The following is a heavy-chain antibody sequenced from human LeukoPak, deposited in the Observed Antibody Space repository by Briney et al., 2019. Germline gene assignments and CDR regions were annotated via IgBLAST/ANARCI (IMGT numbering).Heavy chain of an antibody. V-gene: IGHV3-53*01. CDR2: TYSGGST. Sequence: PGGSLRLSCAASGFAVSSNYMSWVRQAPGKGLEWVSITYSGGSTYHADSVKGRFTISRDNSNNTLYLQMNSLRAEDTAVYYCARNLGNYYYGMDVWGHGTTVTVSS. D-gene: IGHD7-27*01. CDR1: GFAVSSNY. J-gene: IGHJ6*02. CDR3: ARNLGNYYYGMDV.